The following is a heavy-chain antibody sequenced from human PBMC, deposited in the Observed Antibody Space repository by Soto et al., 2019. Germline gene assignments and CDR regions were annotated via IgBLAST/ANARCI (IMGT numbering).Heavy chain of an antibody. Sequence: GGSLRLSCAAPGFTFSDYYMSWIRQAPGKGLEWVSYISSSGSTIYYADSVKGRFTISRDNAKNSLYLQMNSLRAEDTAVYYCARDRYDFWSGYYIYYYGMDVWGQGTTVTVSS. V-gene: IGHV3-11*01. D-gene: IGHD3-3*01. CDR2: ISSSGSTI. CDR3: ARDRYDFWSGYYIYYYGMDV. CDR1: GFTFSDYY. J-gene: IGHJ6*02.